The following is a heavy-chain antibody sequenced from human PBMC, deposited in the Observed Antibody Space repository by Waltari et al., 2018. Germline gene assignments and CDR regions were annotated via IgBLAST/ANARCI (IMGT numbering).Heavy chain of an antibody. J-gene: IGHJ4*02. CDR1: GFTFFVHE. Sequence: EAQLVESGGGLVQSGGSLRLSCVASGFTFFVHEMNWVRQAPGSGLEWLSSIGSSDTTTSYADSVKGRFTISRDNAKNSVFLQMDSLRAADTAVYFCARGGLNNYYNSFDNWGEGTLVTVSS. V-gene: IGHV3-48*03. CDR2: IGSSDTTT. CDR3: ARGGLNNYYNSFDN. D-gene: IGHD3-10*01.